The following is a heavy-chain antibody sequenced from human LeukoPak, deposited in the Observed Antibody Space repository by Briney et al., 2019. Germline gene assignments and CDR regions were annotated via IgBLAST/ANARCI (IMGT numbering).Heavy chain of an antibody. Sequence: PSETLSLTCTVSGGSISSGSYFWSWIRQPAGKGLEWIGRINTSGTTNYNPSLKSRVTISVDTPKNQLFLKLSSVTAADTAVYYCARVPSTIDAFDIWGQGTMVTVSS. CDR3: ARVPSTIDAFDI. V-gene: IGHV4-61*02. CDR1: GGSISSGSYF. CDR2: INTSGTT. D-gene: IGHD5-24*01. J-gene: IGHJ3*02.